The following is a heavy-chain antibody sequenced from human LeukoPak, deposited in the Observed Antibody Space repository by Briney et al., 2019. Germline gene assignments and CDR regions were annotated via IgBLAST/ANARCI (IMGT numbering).Heavy chain of an antibody. V-gene: IGHV3-7*04. Sequence: GGSLRLSCEASGFTFSSHWMSWVRQAPGKGLEWVANIRQDGSEIYYADSVKGRFTISRDNAKNSLYLQMNSLRAEDTAVYYCARGKSSRHALDIWGQGTMVTVSS. CDR3: ARGKSSRHALDI. D-gene: IGHD6-6*01. CDR2: IRQDGSEI. J-gene: IGHJ3*02. CDR1: GFTFSSHW.